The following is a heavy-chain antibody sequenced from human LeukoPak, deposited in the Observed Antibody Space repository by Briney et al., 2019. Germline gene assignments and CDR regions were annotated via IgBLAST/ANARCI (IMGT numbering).Heavy chain of an antibody. CDR2: ISYDGSNK. CDR3: AREDLAYCGGDCYPYFDY. Sequence: GGSLRLSCAASGFTFSSYGMHWVRQAPGKGLEWVAVISYDGSNKYYADSVKGRFTISRDNSKNTLYLQMNSLRAEDTAVYYCAREDLAYCGGDCYPYFDYWGQGTLVTVSS. V-gene: IGHV3-30*03. D-gene: IGHD2-21*02. CDR1: GFTFSSYG. J-gene: IGHJ4*02.